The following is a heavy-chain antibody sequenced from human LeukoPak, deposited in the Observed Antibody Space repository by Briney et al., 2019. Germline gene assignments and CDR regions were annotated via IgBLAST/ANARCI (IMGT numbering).Heavy chain of an antibody. D-gene: IGHD3-10*01. CDR2: ISRGGSTK. CDR3: ARYYGSGFMDV. V-gene: IGHV3-11*01. J-gene: IGHJ6*02. Sequence: GGSLRLSCAASGFTFSDYYMSWIRQAPGKGLEWVSYISRGGSTKYYADSVKGRFNISRDNAKNSLFLQTNSLRGEDTAVYYCARYYGSGFMDVWGQGTTVTVS. CDR1: GFTFSDYY.